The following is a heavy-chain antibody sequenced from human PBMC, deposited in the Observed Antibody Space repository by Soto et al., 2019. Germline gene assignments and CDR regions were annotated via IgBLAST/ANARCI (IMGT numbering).Heavy chain of an antibody. J-gene: IGHJ4*02. CDR2: ISAYNGNT. CDR1: GYTFTSYG. V-gene: IGHV1-18*04. CDR3: ARDEGPHDYSNYPPGY. Sequence: VASVKVSCKASGYTFTSYGISWVRQAPGQGLEWMGWISAYNGNTNYAQKLQGRVTMTTDTSTSTAYMELRSLRSDDTAVYYCARDEGPHDYSNYPPGYWGQGTLVTVSS. D-gene: IGHD4-4*01.